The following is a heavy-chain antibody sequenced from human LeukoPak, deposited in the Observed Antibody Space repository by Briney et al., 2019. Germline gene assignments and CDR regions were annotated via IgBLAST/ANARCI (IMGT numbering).Heavy chain of an antibody. CDR2: IYHSGST. CDR1: GYSISSGYY. D-gene: IGHD6-13*01. J-gene: IGHJ5*02. Sequence: SETLSLTCAVSGYSISSGYYWGWIRQPPGKGLEWIGGIYHSGSTYYNPSLKSRVTISVDTSKNQFSLKLSSVTAADTAVYYCAREEQQPSTNWFDPWGQGTLVTVSS. CDR3: AREEQQPSTNWFDP. V-gene: IGHV4-38-2*02.